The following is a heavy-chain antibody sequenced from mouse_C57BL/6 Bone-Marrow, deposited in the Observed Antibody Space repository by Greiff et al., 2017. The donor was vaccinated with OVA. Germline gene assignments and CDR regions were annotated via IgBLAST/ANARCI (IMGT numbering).Heavy chain of an antibody. D-gene: IGHD1-1*01. CDR1: GFNIKDDY. CDR3: TTGWYGSSFLSCDIDV. J-gene: IGHJ1*03. CDR2: IDPENGDT. Sequence: VQLQQSGAELVRPGASVKLSCTASGFNIKDDYMHWVKQRPEQGLEWIGWIDPENGDTEYASKFQGKATITAATSSNTAYLQLRSLTSEDTAASDCTTGWYGSSFLSCDIDVWGTGTSVTVSS. V-gene: IGHV14-4*01.